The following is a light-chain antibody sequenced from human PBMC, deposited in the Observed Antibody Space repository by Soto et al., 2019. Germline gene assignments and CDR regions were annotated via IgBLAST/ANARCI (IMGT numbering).Light chain of an antibody. J-gene: IGLJ2*01. Sequence: QSVLTQPASVSGSPGQSITISCTGTSSDVGGYDYVSWYQQHPGKAPKLMIYDVGNRPSGISNRFSGSKSGNTASLIISGLQAEDEADYYCSSYTSSRIRVFGGGTKLTVL. CDR2: DVG. CDR3: SSYTSSRIRV. CDR1: SSDVGGYDY. V-gene: IGLV2-14*01.